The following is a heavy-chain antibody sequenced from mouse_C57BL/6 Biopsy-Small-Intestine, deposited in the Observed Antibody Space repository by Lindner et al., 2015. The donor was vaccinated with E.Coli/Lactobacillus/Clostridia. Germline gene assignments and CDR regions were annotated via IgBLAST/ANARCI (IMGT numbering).Heavy chain of an antibody. CDR3: ARQTAQDYYSMDY. V-gene: IGHV1-81*01. D-gene: IGHD3-2*02. Sequence: VQLQESGAELARPGASVKLSCKASGYTFTSYGISWVKQRTGQGLEWIGEIYPRSGNTYYNKKFKGKATLTADKSSSTAYVELRSLTSEDSAVYFCARQTAQDYYSMDYWGQGTSVTVSS. CDR1: GYTFTSYG. J-gene: IGHJ4*01. CDR2: IYPRSGNT.